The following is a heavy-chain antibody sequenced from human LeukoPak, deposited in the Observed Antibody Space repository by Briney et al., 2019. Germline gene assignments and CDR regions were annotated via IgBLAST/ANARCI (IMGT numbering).Heavy chain of an antibody. CDR1: GFSFGNYA. V-gene: IGHV3-23*01. D-gene: IGHD2-21*01. CDR3: ASGSRYSRPYYFDN. Sequence: GGSLRLSCAASGFSFGNYAMSWVRQAPGKGLEWVSAITDSGGDTYTADSVKGRFTISRDNSKNTLYMQMNSLRVEDTAVYYCASGSRYSRPYYFDNWGQGTLVTVSS. CDR2: ITDSGGDT. J-gene: IGHJ4*02.